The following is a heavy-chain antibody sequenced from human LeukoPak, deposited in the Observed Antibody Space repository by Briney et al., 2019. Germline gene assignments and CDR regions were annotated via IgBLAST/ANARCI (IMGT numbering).Heavy chain of an antibody. CDR1: GGTFSSYA. CDR3: AQSDSSSSWGGVYYYYMDV. CDR2: IIPIFGTA. D-gene: IGHD6-6*01. J-gene: IGHJ6*03. V-gene: IGHV1-69*13. Sequence: RASVKVSCKASGGTFSSYAISWVRQAPGQGLEWMGGIIPIFGTANYAQKFQGRVTITADESTSTAYMELSSLRSEDTAVYYCAQSDSSSSWGGVYYYYMDVWGKGTTVTVSS.